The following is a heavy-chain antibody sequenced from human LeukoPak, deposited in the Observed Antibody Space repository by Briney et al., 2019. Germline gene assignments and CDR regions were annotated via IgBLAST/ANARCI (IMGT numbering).Heavy chain of an antibody. V-gene: IGHV4-39*01. CDR3: ASHTGYSSGWYKINGAFDI. Sequence: PSETLSLTCTVSGGSISSSSYYWGWIRQPPGKGLEWIGSIYYSGSTYYNPSLKSRVTISVDTSKNQFSLKLSSVTAADTAVYYCASHTGYSSGWYKINGAFDIWGQGTMVTVSS. CDR2: IYYSGST. D-gene: IGHD6-19*01. J-gene: IGHJ3*02. CDR1: GGSISSSSYY.